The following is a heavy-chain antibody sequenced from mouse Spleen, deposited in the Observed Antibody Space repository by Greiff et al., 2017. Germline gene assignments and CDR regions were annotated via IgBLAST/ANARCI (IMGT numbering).Heavy chain of an antibody. D-gene: IGHD1-1*01. Sequence: VQLQQSGPVLVKPGASVKMSCKASGYTFTDYYMNWVKQSHGKSLEWIGVINPYNGGTSYNQKFKGKATLTVDKSSSTAYMELNSLTSEDSAVYYCGRSFYGSSQDYWGQGTTLTVSS. J-gene: IGHJ2*01. CDR2: INPYNGGT. CDR3: GRSFYGSSQDY. CDR1: GYTFTDYY. V-gene: IGHV1-19*01.